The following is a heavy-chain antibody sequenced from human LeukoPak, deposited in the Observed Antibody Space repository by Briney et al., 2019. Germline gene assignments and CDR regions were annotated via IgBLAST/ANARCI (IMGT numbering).Heavy chain of an antibody. J-gene: IGHJ6*03. D-gene: IGHD6-19*01. V-gene: IGHV1-8*02. CDR2: MNPNSGNT. CDR3: ARGQRYSSGWYSGYYYYYMDV. Sequence: ASVKVSCKASGYTFTSYDINWVRQATGQGLEWMGWMNPNSGNTGYAQKFQGRVTMTRNTSISTAYMELSSLRSEDTAVYYCARGQRYSSGWYSGYYYYYMDVWGKGTTVTISS. CDR1: GYTFTSYD.